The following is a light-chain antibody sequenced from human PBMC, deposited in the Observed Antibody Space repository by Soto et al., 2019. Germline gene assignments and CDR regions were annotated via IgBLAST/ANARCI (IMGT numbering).Light chain of an antibody. CDR2: DVS. CDR3: SSYTSSSTDLVV. Sequence: QSVLTQPASVSGSPGQSITISCTGTSSDVGGYNYVSWYQQHPGKAPKLMIYDVSNRPSGVSNRFSGSKSGNTASLTISGLQAEDEADYYCSSYTSSSTDLVVFGGGTQLTVL. CDR1: SSDVGGYNY. V-gene: IGLV2-14*01. J-gene: IGLJ2*01.